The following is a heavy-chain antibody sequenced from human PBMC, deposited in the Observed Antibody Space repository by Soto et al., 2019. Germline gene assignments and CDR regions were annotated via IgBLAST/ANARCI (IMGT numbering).Heavy chain of an antibody. D-gene: IGHD3-3*01. V-gene: IGHV1-69*13. CDR2: IIPIFGTA. CDR1: GGTFSSYA. Sequence: GASVKVSCKASGGTFSSYAISWVRQAPGQGLEWMGGIIPIFGTANYAQKFQGRVTITADESTSTAYMELSNLRSEDTAVYYCARVKVEGFWSGYSLKNARFDYWGQGTLVTVSS. J-gene: IGHJ4*02. CDR3: ARVKVEGFWSGYSLKNARFDY.